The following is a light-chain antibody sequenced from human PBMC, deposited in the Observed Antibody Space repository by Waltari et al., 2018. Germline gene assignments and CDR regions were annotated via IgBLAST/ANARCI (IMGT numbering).Light chain of an antibody. J-gene: IGLJ2*01. CDR2: DVR. CDR1: SSDVGRYDS. Sequence: QSALTQPASVSGSSGQSITISCTGSSSDVGRYDSVSWYQQLPGKAPKLIIVDVRVRPSGVSNRFSGSKSGNTASLTISGLQAEDEADYYCASYTYSSNVVFGGGTKVTV. V-gene: IGLV2-14*03. CDR3: ASYTYSSNVV.